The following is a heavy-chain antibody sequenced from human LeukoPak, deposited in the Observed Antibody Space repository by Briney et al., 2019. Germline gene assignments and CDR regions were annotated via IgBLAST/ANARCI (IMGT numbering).Heavy chain of an antibody. J-gene: IGHJ6*02. CDR1: GYTFTSYG. Sequence: VASVKVSCKASGYTFTSYGISWMRQAPGHGLEWLGWIIAYNGNTNYAQKLQGRVTMTTDTSTSTAYMELRSLRSDDTAVYYCARGTLGNSSSWYRIWYYYYGMDVWGQGTTITVSS. CDR3: ARGTLGNSSSWYRIWYYYYGMDV. V-gene: IGHV1-18*01. CDR2: IIAYNGNT. D-gene: IGHD6-13*01.